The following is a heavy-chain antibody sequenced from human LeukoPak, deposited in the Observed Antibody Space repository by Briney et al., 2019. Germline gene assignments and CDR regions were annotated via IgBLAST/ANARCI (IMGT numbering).Heavy chain of an antibody. CDR3: AKAATPDYYGLDV. CDR2: ISGSGGGT. CDR1: GFTFSSYA. V-gene: IGHV3-23*01. Sequence: GGSLRLSCAASGFTFSSYAMTWVRQAPGKGLEWVSVISGSGGGTYYADSVKGRFTISRDNSRSRLYLEMNSLRAEDTAVYYCAKAATPDYYGLDVWGQGTTVTVSS. J-gene: IGHJ6*02.